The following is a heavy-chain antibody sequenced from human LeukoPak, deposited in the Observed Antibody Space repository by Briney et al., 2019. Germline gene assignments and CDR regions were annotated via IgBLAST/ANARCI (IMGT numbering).Heavy chain of an antibody. V-gene: IGHV4-59*01. Sequence: SETLSLTCIVSGGSISNYYWSWIRQPPGKGLEWIGYIYYSGSTNYNPSLKSRVTISVDTPKNQFSLKLSSVTAADTAVYYCARDRRDYYDSSGYQYYFDYWGQGTLVTVSS. CDR1: GGSISNYY. CDR2: IYYSGST. D-gene: IGHD3-22*01. CDR3: ARDRRDYYDSSGYQYYFDY. J-gene: IGHJ4*02.